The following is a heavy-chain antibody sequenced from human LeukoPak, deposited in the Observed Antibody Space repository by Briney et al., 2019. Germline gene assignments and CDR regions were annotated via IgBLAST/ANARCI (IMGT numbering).Heavy chain of an antibody. V-gene: IGHV3-23*01. J-gene: IGHJ4*02. Sequence: GGSLRLSCAASGFTFSSYAMSWVRQAPGKGLEWVSAISGSGGSTYYADSVKGRFTISRDNSKNTLYLQMNSLRAKDTAVYYCAKVGSGWYYFDYWGQGTLVTVSS. CDR3: AKVGSGWYYFDY. CDR2: ISGSGGST. CDR1: GFTFSSYA. D-gene: IGHD6-19*01.